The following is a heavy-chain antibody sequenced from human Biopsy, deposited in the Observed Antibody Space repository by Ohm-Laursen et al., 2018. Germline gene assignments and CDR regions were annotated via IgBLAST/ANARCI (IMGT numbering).Heavy chain of an antibody. J-gene: IGHJ6*03. D-gene: IGHD3-10*01. CDR1: GFTFSGYG. Sequence: FPRLSCAAPGFTFSGYGMHWVRQAPGKGLEWVAVIWYDGTDKFYADSVKGRFTISRDNSKNTLYLHMNSLRAADTAVYYCARDRYYGSENYFSHYNMDVWGQGTTVTVSS. CDR3: ARDRYYGSENYFSHYNMDV. CDR2: IWYDGTDK. V-gene: IGHV3-33*01.